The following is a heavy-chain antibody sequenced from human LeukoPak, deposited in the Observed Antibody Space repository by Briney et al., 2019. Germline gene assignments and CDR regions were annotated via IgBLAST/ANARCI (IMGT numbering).Heavy chain of an antibody. CDR2: IIPILDIA. J-gene: IGHJ4*02. Sequence: GASVNVSCKASGGTFSSYAISWVRQAPGQGLEWMGRIIPILDIANYAQKFQGRVTITADKSTSTAYMELSSLRSEDTAVYYCARLGYTPGWYYFDYWGQGTLVTVSS. CDR3: ARLGYTPGWYYFDY. D-gene: IGHD5-24*01. CDR1: GGTFSSYA. V-gene: IGHV1-69*04.